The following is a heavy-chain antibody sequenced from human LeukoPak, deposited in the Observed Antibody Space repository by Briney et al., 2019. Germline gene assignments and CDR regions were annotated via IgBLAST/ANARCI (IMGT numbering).Heavy chain of an antibody. Sequence: PGRSLRLSCAASGFTFSSYAMHWVRQAPGKGLEWVAVISYDGSNKYYADSVKGRFTISRDNSKNTLYLQMNSLRAEDTAVYYCARDRIAVAVSPDYWGQGTLVTVSS. D-gene: IGHD6-19*01. V-gene: IGHV3-30-3*01. CDR2: ISYDGSNK. CDR3: ARDRIAVAVSPDY. J-gene: IGHJ4*02. CDR1: GFTFSSYA.